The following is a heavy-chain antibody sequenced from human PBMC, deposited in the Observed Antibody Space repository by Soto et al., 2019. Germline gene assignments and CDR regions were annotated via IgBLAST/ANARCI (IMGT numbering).Heavy chain of an antibody. J-gene: IGHJ4*03. V-gene: IGHV3-21*05. CDR2: FATKRKYL. D-gene: IGHD3-9*01. Sequence: GGSLRLSCVASGYSLSDYRMNWVRHPPGKGLEWISYFATKRKYLYYSDSVRGRFTISRDDARNSVYLQLSNVRDDDTALYYCVRDRDWAFDSWGQGTMVTVSS. CDR3: VRDRDWAFDS. CDR1: GYSLSDYR.